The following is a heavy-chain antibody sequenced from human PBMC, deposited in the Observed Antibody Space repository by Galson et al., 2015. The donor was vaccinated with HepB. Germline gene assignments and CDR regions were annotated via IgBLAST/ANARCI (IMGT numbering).Heavy chain of an antibody. CDR2: ISYDGTDK. Sequence: SLRLSCAASGFIFGNFGMHWVRQAPGKGLEWVALISYDGTDKKYADSVKGRFTISRDNSRNTLYLQMDSLRTEDRAIYYCAKDRESVPDDQCFFAFWGQGTLVTASS. CDR3: AKDRESVPDDQCFFAF. CDR1: GFIFGNFG. J-gene: IGHJ4*02. V-gene: IGHV3-30*18. D-gene: IGHD3-16*01.